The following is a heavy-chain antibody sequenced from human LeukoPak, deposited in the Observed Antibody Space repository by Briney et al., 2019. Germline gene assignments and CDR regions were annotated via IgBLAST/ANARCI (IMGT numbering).Heavy chain of an antibody. V-gene: IGHV4-39*07. CDR2: INHSGST. CDR1: GGSISSGGYY. CDR3: ARRGDIRYYFDY. Sequence: SETLSLTCTVSGGSISSGGYYWSWIRQHPGKGLEWIGEINHSGSTNYNPSLKSRVTISVDTSKNQFSLKLSSVTAADTAVYYCARRGDIRYYFDYWGQGTLVTVSS. J-gene: IGHJ4*02. D-gene: IGHD3-9*01.